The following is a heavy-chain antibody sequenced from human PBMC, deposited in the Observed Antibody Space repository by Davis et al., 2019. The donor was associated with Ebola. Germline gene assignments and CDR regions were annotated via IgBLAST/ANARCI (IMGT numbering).Heavy chain of an antibody. V-gene: IGHV3-7*01. CDR1: GFTFSSYW. CDR2: IKQDGSEK. CDR3: ARECTVTTLLYYYYGMDV. Sequence: PGGSLRLSCAASGFTFSSYWMSWVCQAPGKGLEWVANIKQDGSEKYYVDSVKGRFTISRDNAKNSLYLQMNSLRAEDTAVYYCARECTVTTLLYYYYGMDVWGQGTTVTVSS. D-gene: IGHD4-17*01. J-gene: IGHJ6*02.